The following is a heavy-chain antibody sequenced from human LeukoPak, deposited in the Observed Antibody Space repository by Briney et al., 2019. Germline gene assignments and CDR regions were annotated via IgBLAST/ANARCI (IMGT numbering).Heavy chain of an antibody. CDR3: ARVGDYVWGSHGMDV. J-gene: IGHJ6*02. Sequence: GGSLRLSCAASGFTVSSNYMSWVRQAPGKGLEWVSVIYSGGSTYYADSVKGRFTISRDNSKNTLYLQMNSLRAEDTAVHYCARVGDYVWGSHGMDVWGQGTTVTVSS. CDR1: GFTVSSNY. CDR2: IYSGGST. D-gene: IGHD3-16*01. V-gene: IGHV3-53*01.